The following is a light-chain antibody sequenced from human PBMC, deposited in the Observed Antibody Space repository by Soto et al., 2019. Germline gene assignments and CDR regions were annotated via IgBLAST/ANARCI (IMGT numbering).Light chain of an antibody. J-gene: IGKJ5*01. Sequence: DIQMTQSPSTLSASVGDTVTITCRASQTINNCLAWYQQKPGKAPKLLISDASSLETGVPDRFSGSGSGTDFTLKISRVEAEDVGVYYCMQGTHWPSITFGQGTRLDIK. CDR1: QTINNC. CDR2: DAS. CDR3: MQGTHWPSIT. V-gene: IGKV1-5*01.